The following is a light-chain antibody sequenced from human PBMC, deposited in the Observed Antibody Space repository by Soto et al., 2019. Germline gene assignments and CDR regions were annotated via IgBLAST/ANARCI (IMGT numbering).Light chain of an antibody. CDR2: AAS. Sequence: EIVLTQSPGTLSLSPGERATLSCRASQSVSVNSLAWYQQKGGQAPRLLIYAASTRATGVPDRFSGTGSGTDFALTISRLETDDSAVYGGSPFTFGPGTKVDIK. V-gene: IGKV3-20*01. CDR1: QSVSVNS. J-gene: IGKJ3*01. CDR3: SPFT.